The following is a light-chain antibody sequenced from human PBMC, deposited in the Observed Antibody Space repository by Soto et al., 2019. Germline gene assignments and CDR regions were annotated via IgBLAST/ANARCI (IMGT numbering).Light chain of an antibody. Sequence: QSVLTQPASVSGSPGQSITISCTGTPSDIGRYNYVSWYQQFPGKVPKLLIYEVTSRPSEVSARFSGSKSGSTASLTISGLQAEDEADYYCSSYTSSTTYVFGTGTKLTVL. CDR1: PSDIGRYNY. CDR2: EVT. CDR3: SSYTSSTTYV. J-gene: IGLJ1*01. V-gene: IGLV2-14*01.